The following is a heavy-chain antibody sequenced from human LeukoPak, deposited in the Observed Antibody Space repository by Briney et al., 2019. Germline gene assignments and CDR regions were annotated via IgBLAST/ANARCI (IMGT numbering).Heavy chain of an antibody. Sequence: GAAVTVSCKASVYTFTGYYMHWVRQAPGQGLEWMGWINPNSGGTNYAQKFQGRVTMTSDTSISTAYMELSRLRSDDTAVYYCASSKTDYYFDYWGQGTLVTVSS. J-gene: IGHJ4*02. D-gene: IGHD1-14*01. CDR3: ASSKTDYYFDY. CDR1: VYTFTGYY. CDR2: INPNSGGT. V-gene: IGHV1-2*02.